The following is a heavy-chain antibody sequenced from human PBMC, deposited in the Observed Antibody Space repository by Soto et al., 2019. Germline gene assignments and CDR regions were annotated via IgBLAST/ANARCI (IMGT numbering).Heavy chain of an antibody. CDR3: ARDPELHGLDY. D-gene: IGHD2-21*01. CDR1: GTSTTAYY. CDR2: ISYRGSA. J-gene: IGHJ4*02. V-gene: IGHV4-59*12. Sequence: SETLSLTCNVSGTSTTAYYWTWIRQPPGKALEWVGYISYRGSAKYNPSLKGRVAISLDTSRNQFSLKLTPVTASDTAIYFCARDPELHGLDYWGQGTLVTVSS.